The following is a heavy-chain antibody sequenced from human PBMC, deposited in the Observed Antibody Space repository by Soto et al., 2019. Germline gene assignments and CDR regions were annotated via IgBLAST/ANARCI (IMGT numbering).Heavy chain of an antibody. J-gene: IGHJ4*02. CDR1: GFTFKNFA. CDR3: AKAELSYY. CDR2: ISGSADST. Sequence: PVGSLRLSCAASGFTFKNFAMTWVRQAPGKGLEWVSAISGSADSTYYADSVRGRVTISRDNSKNTLFLQMHRLSAEDTAVYYCAKAELSYYWGQGALVTVSS. D-gene: IGHD1-7*01. V-gene: IGHV3-23*01.